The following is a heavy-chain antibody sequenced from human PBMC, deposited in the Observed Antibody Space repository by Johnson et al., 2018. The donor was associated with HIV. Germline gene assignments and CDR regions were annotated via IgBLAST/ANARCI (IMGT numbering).Heavy chain of an antibody. D-gene: IGHD6-6*01. V-gene: IGHV3-30*18. CDR1: GFTFSSYA. J-gene: IGHJ3*02. Sequence: VQLVESGGGGVQPGRSLRLSCAASGFTFSSYAMHWVRRAPGKGLEWLAVVSHDGSNEYYADSVKGRCTVSRDNTKNTLYLQRNSLRPEDTAVYYCVKERQLVRRVDIWGQGTMVAVAA. CDR2: VSHDGSNE. CDR3: VKERQLVRRVDI.